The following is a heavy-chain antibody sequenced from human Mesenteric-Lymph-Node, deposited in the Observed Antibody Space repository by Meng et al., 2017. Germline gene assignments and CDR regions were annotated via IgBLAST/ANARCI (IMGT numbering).Heavy chain of an antibody. CDR1: GFTFGNYA. Sequence: GESLKLSCTASGFTFGNYAMSWFRQPPGKGLEWVGFIRSKAYGGTTEYAASVKGRCTISRDDSKSIAYLQMNSLKTEDTAVYYCTRGVMITFGGVIDYWGQGTLVTVSS. J-gene: IGHJ4*02. CDR3: TRGVMITFGGVIDY. CDR2: IRSKAYGGTT. V-gene: IGHV3-49*03. D-gene: IGHD3-16*02.